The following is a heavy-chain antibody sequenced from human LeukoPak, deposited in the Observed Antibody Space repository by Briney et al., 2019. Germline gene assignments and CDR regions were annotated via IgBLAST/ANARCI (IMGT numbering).Heavy chain of an antibody. Sequence: SETLSLTCAVYGGSFSVYYWSWIRQPPGKGLEWIGAIIHSGSTNYNPSLKSRVTISVATSNTQFSLKLSPVTAAETAVYCCARVGVGGATHWFDPWGQGTLVTVSS. J-gene: IGHJ5*02. CDR3: ARVGVGGATHWFDP. D-gene: IGHD1-26*01. CDR1: GGSFSVYY. V-gene: IGHV4-34*12. CDR2: IIHSGST.